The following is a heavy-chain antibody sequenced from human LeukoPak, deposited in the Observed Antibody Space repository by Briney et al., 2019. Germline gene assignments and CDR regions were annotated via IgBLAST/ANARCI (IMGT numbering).Heavy chain of an antibody. CDR2: IYYSGST. D-gene: IGHD3-9*01. V-gene: IGHV4-59*01. CDR3: ARGGSYYDILTGYYPIDY. CDR1: GGSISSYY. Sequence: PSETLSLTCTVSGGSISSYYWSWIRQPPGKGLKWIGYIYYSGSTNYNPSLKSRVTISVDTSKNQFSLKLSSVTAADTAVYYCARGGSYYDILTGYYPIDYWGQGTLVTVSS. J-gene: IGHJ4*02.